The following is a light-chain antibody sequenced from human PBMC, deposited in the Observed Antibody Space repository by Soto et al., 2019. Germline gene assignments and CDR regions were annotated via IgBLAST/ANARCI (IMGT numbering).Light chain of an antibody. V-gene: IGKV3-20*01. CDR3: QQHGSSPWT. CDR2: GAS. J-gene: IGKJ1*01. Sequence: ERVMTQSPATLSVSPGERATLSCRASRSVSSSYLAWYQQKPGQAPRLLIYGASIRATGIPDRFSGSGSGTDFTLTISRLEPEDFAVYFCQQHGSSPWTFGQGTKVDIK. CDR1: RSVSSSY.